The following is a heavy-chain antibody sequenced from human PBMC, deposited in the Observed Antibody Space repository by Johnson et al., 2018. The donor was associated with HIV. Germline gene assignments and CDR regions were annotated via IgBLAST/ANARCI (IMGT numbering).Heavy chain of an antibody. CDR2: ISYDGSNK. V-gene: IGHV3-30-3*01. CDR3: ARGKSYDIYPALDI. CDR1: GFTFSSYA. J-gene: IGHJ3*02. D-gene: IGHD3-9*01. Sequence: QVQLVESGGGVVQPGGSLRLSCAASGFTFSSYAMHWVRQAPGKGLEWVAVISYDGSNKYYADSVKGRFTISRDNSKNTLYLQMNSLRAEDTDVYYCARGKSYDIYPALDIWGQGTMVTVSS.